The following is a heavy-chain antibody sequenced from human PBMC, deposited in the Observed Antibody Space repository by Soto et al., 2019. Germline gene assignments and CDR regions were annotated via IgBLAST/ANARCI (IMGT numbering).Heavy chain of an antibody. CDR2: INHSGST. D-gene: IGHD2-2*01. J-gene: IGHJ6*02. Sequence: SETLSLTCAVYGGSFSGYYWSWIRQPPGKGLEWIGEINHSGSTNYNPSLKSRVTISVDTSKNQFSLKLSSVTAADTAVYYCARCVVEDIVVVPAVYYYGMDVWGQGTTVTVSS. CDR3: ARCVVEDIVVVPAVYYYGMDV. V-gene: IGHV4-34*01. CDR1: GGSFSGYY.